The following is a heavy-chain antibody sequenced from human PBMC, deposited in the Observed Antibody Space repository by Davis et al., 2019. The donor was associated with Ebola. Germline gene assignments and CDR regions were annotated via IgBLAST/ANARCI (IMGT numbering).Heavy chain of an antibody. J-gene: IGHJ6*03. CDR3: ARQAYCTNGVCYNYYYMDV. Sequence: KVSCKGSGYSFTSYWIGWVRQMPGKGLEWLGIIYPGDSDTRYSPSFQGQVTISADKSISTAYLQWSSLKASDTAMYYCARQAYCTNGVCYNYYYMDVWGKGTTVTVSS. CDR2: IYPGDSDT. V-gene: IGHV5-51*01. CDR1: GYSFTSYW. D-gene: IGHD2-8*01.